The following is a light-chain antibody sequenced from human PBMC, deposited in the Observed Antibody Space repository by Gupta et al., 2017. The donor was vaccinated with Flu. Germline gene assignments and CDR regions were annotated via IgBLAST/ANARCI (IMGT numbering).Light chain of an antibody. CDR3: CSYTGTMSPYV. CDR2: EGT. V-gene: IGLV2-23*01. Sequence: VIGTYNLVSWFQQHPNQAPKLIIFEGTKRPAGISDRFSASKSANTTSLTISGLQAEDEADYYCCSYTGTMSPYVFGSGTRVTVL. J-gene: IGLJ1*01. CDR1: VIGTYNL.